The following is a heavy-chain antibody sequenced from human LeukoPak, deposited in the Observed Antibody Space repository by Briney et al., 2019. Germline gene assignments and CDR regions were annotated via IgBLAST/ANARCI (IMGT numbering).Heavy chain of an antibody. V-gene: IGHV1-2*06. Sequence: GASVKVSCKASGGTFTGYYTHWVRQAPGQGLEWMGRINPNSGGTDYAQKFQGRVTMTRDTSISTAYMELSRLRSDDTAVYYCARGGRGSQSRPTSAGFSPNKENWFDPWGQGTLVTVSS. J-gene: IGHJ5*02. CDR1: GGTFTGYY. CDR3: ARGGRGSQSRPTSAGFSPNKENWFDP. CDR2: INPNSGGT. D-gene: IGHD3-16*01.